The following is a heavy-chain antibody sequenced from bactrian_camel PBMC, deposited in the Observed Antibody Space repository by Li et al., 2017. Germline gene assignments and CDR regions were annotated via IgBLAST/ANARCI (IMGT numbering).Heavy chain of an antibody. Sequence: HVQLVESGGGLVQPGGSLGLSCAASGYIFSSCGMGWYRQAPGKERELVSTISSDGTTSYADSVKGRFTISQDNAKNTLSLQMYNLKTEDTAMYYCAPVVSNYWGQGTQVTVS. V-gene: IGHV3S53*01. D-gene: IGHD2*01. CDR2: ISSDGTT. CDR3: APVVSNY. CDR1: GYIFSSCG. J-gene: IGHJ4*01.